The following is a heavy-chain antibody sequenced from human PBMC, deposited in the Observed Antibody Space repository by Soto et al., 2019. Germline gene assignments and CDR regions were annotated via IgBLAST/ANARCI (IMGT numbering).Heavy chain of an antibody. CDR2: ISGSGGST. D-gene: IGHD1-26*01. CDR3: APPPRAKVGATYH. CDR1: GFTFSSYA. J-gene: IGHJ5*02. V-gene: IGHV3-23*01. Sequence: EVQLLESGGGLVQPGGSLRLSCAASGFTFSSYAMSWVRQAPGKGLEWVSAISGSGGSTYYADSVKGRFTISRDNSKNTLDLQMSSLRAEDTAVYYCAPPPRAKVGATYHWGQGTLVTVSS.